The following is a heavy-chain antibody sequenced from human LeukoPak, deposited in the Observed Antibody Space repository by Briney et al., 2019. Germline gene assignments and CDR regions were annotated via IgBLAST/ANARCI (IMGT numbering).Heavy chain of an antibody. J-gene: IGHJ6*02. Sequence: SVKVSCKASGGTFSCYAISWVRQAPGQGLEWMGRIIPILGIANYAQKSQGRVTITADKSTSTAYMELSSLRSEDTAVYYCAREVDTAMVGMDVWGQGTTVTVSS. CDR2: IIPILGIA. D-gene: IGHD5-18*01. V-gene: IGHV1-69*04. CDR3: AREVDTAMVGMDV. CDR1: GGTFSCYA.